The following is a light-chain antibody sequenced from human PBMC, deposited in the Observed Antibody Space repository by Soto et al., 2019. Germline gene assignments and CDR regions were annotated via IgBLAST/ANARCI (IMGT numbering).Light chain of an antibody. CDR1: QSIGSNY. V-gene: IGKV3-20*01. J-gene: IGKJ1*01. Sequence: EIVLTQSPVTLSLSPGESATLSCRASQSIGSNYLAWYQQKPGQAPRLLIYGASKRATGIPDRFSGSGSGAEVTLTIRRLEPEDFASYYCQQHDTTLTWTFGQGTKVEIK. CDR2: GAS. CDR3: QQHDTTLTWT.